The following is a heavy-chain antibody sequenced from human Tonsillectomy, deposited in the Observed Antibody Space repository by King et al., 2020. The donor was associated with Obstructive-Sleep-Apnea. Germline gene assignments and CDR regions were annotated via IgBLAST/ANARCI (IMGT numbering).Heavy chain of an antibody. D-gene: IGHD3-22*01. CDR1: GGSISSGGYY. CDR2: IYYSGST. J-gene: IGHJ3*02. V-gene: IGHV4-31*03. Sequence: VQLQESGPGLVKPSQTLSLTCTVSGGSISSGGYYWSWIRQHPGKGLEWIGYIYYSGSTYYTPSLKSRVTISVDTSKNQFSLKLSSLTAADTAVYYCAREFPDTYYDSSGHHQGGGAFDIWGQGTMVTVSS. CDR3: AREFPDTYYDSSGHHQGGGAFDI.